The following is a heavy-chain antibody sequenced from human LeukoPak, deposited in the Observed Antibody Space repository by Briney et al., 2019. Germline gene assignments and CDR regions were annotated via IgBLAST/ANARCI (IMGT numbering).Heavy chain of an antibody. J-gene: IGHJ4*02. V-gene: IGHV3-48*01. CDR2: ISSTSSTI. CDR1: GFTFSSSA. CDR3: ARLTRQLSGSSNDY. Sequence: GGSLRLSCTASGFTFSSSAMNWVRHTPGKRLEWVSYISSTSSTIYYADSVKGRFTVSRDNAKNSLYLQMNTLRAEDMAVYYCARLTRQLSGSSNDYWGQGTLVTVSS. D-gene: IGHD3-10*01.